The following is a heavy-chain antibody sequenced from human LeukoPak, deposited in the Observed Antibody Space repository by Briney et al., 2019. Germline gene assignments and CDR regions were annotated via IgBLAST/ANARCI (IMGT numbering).Heavy chain of an antibody. CDR3: ARDRKYYYDSSGYYSTPEPFDY. Sequence: ASVKVSCKAPGGSFGRYAISWVRQAPGQGLEWMGGIVPILGTANYAQKFQGRVTITADDSTGTAYMELTSLRSADTAVYYCARDRKYYYDSSGYYSTPEPFDYWGQGTLVTVSS. J-gene: IGHJ4*02. D-gene: IGHD3-22*01. CDR2: IVPILGTA. CDR1: GGSFGRYA. V-gene: IGHV1-69*13.